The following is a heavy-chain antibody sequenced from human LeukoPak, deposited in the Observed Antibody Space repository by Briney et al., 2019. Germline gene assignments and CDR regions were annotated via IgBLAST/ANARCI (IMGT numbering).Heavy chain of an antibody. CDR1: GGSISSYY. CDR2: IYYSGST. D-gene: IGHD4-17*01. V-gene: IGHV4-59*01. J-gene: IGHJ1*01. CDR3: ARESTVTTFSSGFQH. Sequence: PSETLSLTCTVSGGSISSYYWSWIRQPPGKGLEWIGYIYYSGSTNYNPSLKSRVTISVDTSKNQFSLKLSSVTAADTAVYYCARESTVTTFSSGFQHWGQGTLVTVSS.